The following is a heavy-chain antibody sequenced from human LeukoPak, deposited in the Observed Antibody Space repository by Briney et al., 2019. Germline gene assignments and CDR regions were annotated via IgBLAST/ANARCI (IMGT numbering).Heavy chain of an antibody. CDR2: IYSDNT. J-gene: IGHJ6*03. Sequence: GGSLRLSCTVSGFTVSSNSMSWVRQAPGKGLEWVSFIYSDNTHYSDSVKGRFTISRDNSKNTLYLLMNSLRAEDTAVYYCAKRRGLEVLYYYYMDVWGKGTTVTVSS. V-gene: IGHV3-53*01. D-gene: IGHD1-7*01. CDR1: GFTVSSNS. CDR3: AKRRGLEVLYYYYMDV.